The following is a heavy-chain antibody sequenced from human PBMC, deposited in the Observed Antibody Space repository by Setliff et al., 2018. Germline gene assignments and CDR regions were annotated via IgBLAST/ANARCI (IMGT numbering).Heavy chain of an antibody. J-gene: IGHJ6*03. CDR3: ARAEYTSSSLYYYMDV. V-gene: IGHV1-2*06. D-gene: IGHD6-6*01. CDR2: INPSSGGT. Sequence: AAVKVSCKAFRYTFNDYYIHWVRQTPGQGLEWMGRINPSSGGTDDAQNFLGRVTMTRDTAISTAYMELSRLTSDDTAVYYCARAEYTSSSLYYYMDVWGKGTTVTVSS. CDR1: RYTFNDYY.